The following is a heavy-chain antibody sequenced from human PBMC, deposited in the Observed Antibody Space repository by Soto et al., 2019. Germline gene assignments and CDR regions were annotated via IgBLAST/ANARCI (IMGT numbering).Heavy chain of an antibody. D-gene: IGHD2-15*01. CDR3: VGGSWVD. J-gene: IGHJ4*02. Sequence: EVQLVESGGDMVQPGRSLKLSCVGSGYSFEDYSMHWVRQAPGKGLEWVSGISWNGNFTGYADSVKGRFTISRDNAKNSIFLQMRSLSLEDTALYYCVGGSWVDWGQGTLVTVSS. V-gene: IGHV3-9*01. CDR2: ISWNGNFT. CDR1: GYSFEDYS.